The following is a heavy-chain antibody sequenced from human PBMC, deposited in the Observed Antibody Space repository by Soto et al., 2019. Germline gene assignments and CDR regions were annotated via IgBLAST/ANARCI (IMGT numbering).Heavy chain of an antibody. D-gene: IGHD1-26*01. J-gene: IGHJ6*02. CDR1: GFTFRTYS. CDR3: ARVPSSGSYRSYYYYGMDV. CDR2: ITSSSDTI. Sequence: EVQLVESGGGLVQPGGSLRLSCAASGFTFRTYSMNWVRQAPGKGLEWVSYITSSSDTIYYGDSVQGRFPISRDNARNSLYLQVNSLRDEDTAVYYCARVPSSGSYRSYYYYGMDVWGQGTTVTVSS. V-gene: IGHV3-48*02.